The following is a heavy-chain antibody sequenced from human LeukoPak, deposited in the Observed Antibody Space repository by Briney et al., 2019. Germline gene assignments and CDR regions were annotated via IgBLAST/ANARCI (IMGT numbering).Heavy chain of an antibody. Sequence: GRFTISRDNAKNSLFLQMNSLRAEDTALYHCARGGSSLYYFASWGQGTLVTVSS. CDR3: ARGGSSLYYFAS. D-gene: IGHD6-13*01. V-gene: IGHV3-20*01. J-gene: IGHJ4*02.